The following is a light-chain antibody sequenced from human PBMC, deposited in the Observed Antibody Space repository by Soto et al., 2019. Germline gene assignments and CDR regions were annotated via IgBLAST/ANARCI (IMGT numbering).Light chain of an antibody. Sequence: DIQMTQSPSSVSASVGDRVTITCRASQLISTWLAWYQQKPGKAPKLLIYTASSLQSGVPSRFSGSGSGTDFTLTISRLQPEDFATYYCQQTNTFPHTFGQGTKLEI. CDR2: TAS. J-gene: IGKJ2*01. V-gene: IGKV1D-12*01. CDR1: QLISTW. CDR3: QQTNTFPHT.